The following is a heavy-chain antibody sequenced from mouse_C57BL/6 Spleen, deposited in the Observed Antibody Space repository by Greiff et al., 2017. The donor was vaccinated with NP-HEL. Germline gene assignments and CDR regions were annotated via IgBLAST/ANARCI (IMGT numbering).Heavy chain of an antibody. D-gene: IGHD1-1*01. CDR3: TREENYYGSSPDWFAY. Sequence: EVQLVESGEGLVKPGGSLKLSCAASGFTFSSYAMSWVRQTPEKRLEWVAYISSGGDYIYYADTVKGRFTLSRDNARNTLYLQMSSMKSEETAMYYCTREENYYGSSPDWFAYWGQGTLVTVSA. CDR1: GFTFSSYA. J-gene: IGHJ3*01. CDR2: ISSGGDYI. V-gene: IGHV5-9-1*02.